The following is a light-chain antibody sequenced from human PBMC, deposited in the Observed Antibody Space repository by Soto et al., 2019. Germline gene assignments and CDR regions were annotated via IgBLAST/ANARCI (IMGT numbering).Light chain of an antibody. CDR3: ATWDDSLSNGV. CDR2: SDN. Sequence: QSVLTQPPSASGTPGQSVAISCSGSNSNIESNFVYWYQHLPGTTPKLLIFSDNQRPSGVPDRFSGSKSGTSASLAISGLRSEDEADYYCATWDDSLSNGVFGGGTKLTVL. V-gene: IGLV1-47*02. CDR1: NSNIESNF. J-gene: IGLJ3*02.